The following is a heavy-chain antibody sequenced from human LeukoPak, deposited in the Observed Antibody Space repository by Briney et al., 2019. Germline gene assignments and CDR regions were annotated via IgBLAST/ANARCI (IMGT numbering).Heavy chain of an antibody. Sequence: GESLRLSCAASGFTFSDFHMGWIRQAPGKGLEWISYISLGGNTIDYADSVKGRFLISRDNAQNSLYLQMNGLRADDTAIYYCARVYYDLFTGCQSFDLWGRGTLVTVSS. D-gene: IGHD3-9*01. CDR1: GFTFSDFH. CDR3: ARVYYDLFTGCQSFDL. CDR2: ISLGGNTI. V-gene: IGHV3-11*01. J-gene: IGHJ2*01.